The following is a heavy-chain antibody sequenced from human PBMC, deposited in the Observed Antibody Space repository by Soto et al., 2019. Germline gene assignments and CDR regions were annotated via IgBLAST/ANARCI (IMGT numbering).Heavy chain of an antibody. Sequence: QVQLVESGGGLVKPGGSLRLSCAASGFTFSDYYMSWIRQAPGKGLEWVSYISSSGSTIYCADSVKGRFTISRDNAKNSLYLQMNSLRAEDTAVYYCARDATMTTVTRYYYYYMDVWGKGTTVTVSS. CDR1: GFTFSDYY. CDR2: ISSSGSTI. V-gene: IGHV3-11*01. D-gene: IGHD4-4*01. J-gene: IGHJ6*03. CDR3: ARDATMTTVTRYYYYYMDV.